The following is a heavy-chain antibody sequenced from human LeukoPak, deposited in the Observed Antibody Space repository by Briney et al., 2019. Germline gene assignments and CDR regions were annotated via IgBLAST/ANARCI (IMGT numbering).Heavy chain of an antibody. CDR1: GFTFSSYS. CDR2: ISSSSSYI. J-gene: IGHJ4*02. CDR3: ARDAAGLDY. V-gene: IGHV3-21*01. Sequence: PGGALRLSCAASGFTFSSYSMNWVRQAPGKGLGWVSSISSSSSYIYYADSVKGRFTISRDNAKNTVYLQMNSLKDEDTGVYYCARDAAGLDYWGQGTLVTVSS. D-gene: IGHD1-14*01.